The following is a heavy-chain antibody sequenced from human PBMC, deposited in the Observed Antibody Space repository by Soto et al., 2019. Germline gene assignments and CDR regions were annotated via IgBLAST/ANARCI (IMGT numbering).Heavy chain of an antibody. D-gene: IGHD6-19*01. J-gene: IGHJ4*02. CDR2: ISSSSSYI. V-gene: IGHV3-21*01. CDR3: ARDSTGQQWLVLGDY. Sequence: GGSLRLSCAASGFTFSSYSMNWVRQAPGKGLEWVSSISSSSSYIYYADSVKGRFTISRDNAKNSLYLQMNSLRAEDTAVYYCARDSTGQQWLVLGDYWGQGTLVTVSS. CDR1: GFTFSSYS.